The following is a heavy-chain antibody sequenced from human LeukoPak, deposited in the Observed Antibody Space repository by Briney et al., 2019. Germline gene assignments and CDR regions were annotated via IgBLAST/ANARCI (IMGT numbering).Heavy chain of an antibody. CDR1: GGSISNYY. D-gene: IGHD4-17*01. CDR2: IYYSGST. J-gene: IGHJ4*02. V-gene: IGHV4-59*01. CDR3: ARAPNYGDPIDY. Sequence: PSETLSLTCTVSGGSISNYYWSWIRQPPGKGPEWIGYIYYSGSTNYNPSLKSRVTISVDTSKNQFSLKLNSVTAADTAVYYCARAPNYGDPIDYWGQGTLVTVSS.